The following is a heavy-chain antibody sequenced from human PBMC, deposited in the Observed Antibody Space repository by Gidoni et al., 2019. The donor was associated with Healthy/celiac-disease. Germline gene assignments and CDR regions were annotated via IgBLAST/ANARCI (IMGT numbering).Heavy chain of an antibody. CDR1: GFTFDDYA. D-gene: IGHD3-10*01. V-gene: IGHV3-9*01. Sequence: EVQLVESGGGLVQPGRSLRLSCAASGFTFDDYAMHWVRQAPGKGLEWVSVISWNSGSIGYADSVKGRFTISRDNAKNSLYLQMNSLRAEDTALYYCAKDKRVDGYYGSGSGGFDYWGQGTLVTVSS. J-gene: IGHJ4*02. CDR2: ISWNSGSI. CDR3: AKDKRVDGYYGSGSGGFDY.